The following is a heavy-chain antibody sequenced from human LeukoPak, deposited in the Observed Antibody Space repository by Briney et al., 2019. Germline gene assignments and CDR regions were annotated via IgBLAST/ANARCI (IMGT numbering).Heavy chain of an antibody. V-gene: IGHV1-2*02. CDR1: GYTFTVYY. Sequence: ASVKVSCKASGYTFTVYYMHWVRQAPGQGPEWMGWINPNSGGTNYSQEFQGRVTMTRDTSISTAYMALSRLRSDDTAVYYCATDPTVGAKRVWFDPWGQGTLVTVSS. D-gene: IGHD1-26*01. J-gene: IGHJ5*02. CDR3: ATDPTVGAKRVWFDP. CDR2: INPNSGGT.